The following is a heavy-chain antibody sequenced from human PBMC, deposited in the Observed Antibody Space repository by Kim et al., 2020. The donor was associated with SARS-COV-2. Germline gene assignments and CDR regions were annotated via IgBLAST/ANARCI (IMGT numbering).Heavy chain of an antibody. CDR2: ISYDGRNT. V-gene: IGHV3-30-3*01. CDR3: ARGNYYESLSLSDYYNGMDV. D-gene: IGHD3-22*01. CDR1: GLSFESSA. J-gene: IGHJ6*02. Sequence: GGSLRLSCAASGLSFESSAMNWVRQAPGKGLEWVAVISYDGRNTDYADSVTGRFTISRDNSKSTLYLQMNSLRVEDTVVYYCARGNYYESLSLSDYYNGMDVWGQGTTVTVSS.